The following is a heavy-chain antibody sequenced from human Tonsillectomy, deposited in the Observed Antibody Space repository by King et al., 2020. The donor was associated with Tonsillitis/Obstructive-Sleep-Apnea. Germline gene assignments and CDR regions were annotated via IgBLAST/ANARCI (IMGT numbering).Heavy chain of an antibody. J-gene: IGHJ4*02. CDR3: ARGGTVDWGDY. CDR2: IWYDGSNK. D-gene: IGHD3/OR15-3a*01. CDR1: GFTFSSYG. V-gene: IGHV3-33*01. Sequence: VQLVGSGGGVVQPGRSLRLSCAASGFTFSSYGMHWVRQAPGKGLEWVAVIWYDGSNKYYADSVKGRFTISRDNSKNTLYLQMNSLRAEDTAVYYCARGGTVDWGDYWGQGTLVTVSS.